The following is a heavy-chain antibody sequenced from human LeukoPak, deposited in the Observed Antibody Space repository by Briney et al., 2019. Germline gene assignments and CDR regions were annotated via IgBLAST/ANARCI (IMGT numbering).Heavy chain of an antibody. CDR3: AKETWFRELSGYFDY. Sequence: GGSLSLSCAASGFTVSSNYMSWVRQAPGKGLEWVSVIYSGGSTYYADSVKGRFTISRDHSKNTLYLQMNSLRAEDTAVYYCAKETWFRELSGYFDYWGQGTLVSVSS. V-gene: IGHV3-66*01. CDR2: IYSGGST. J-gene: IGHJ4*02. CDR1: GFTVSSNY. D-gene: IGHD3-10*01.